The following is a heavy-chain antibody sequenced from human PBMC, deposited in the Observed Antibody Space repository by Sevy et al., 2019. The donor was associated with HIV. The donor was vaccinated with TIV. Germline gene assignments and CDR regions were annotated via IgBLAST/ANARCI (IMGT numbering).Heavy chain of an antibody. CDR2: INPSGGST. CDR1: GYNLNNYY. CDR3: ARVYYYDYSGPGY. Sequence: ASVKVSCKASGYNLNNYYMHWVRQAPGQGLEWRGLINPSGGSTSDAQKFQGRVTMTRDTSTSTLHMELSSLRSEDTAVYYCARVYYYDYSGPGYWGQGTLVTVSS. J-gene: IGHJ4*02. D-gene: IGHD3-22*01. V-gene: IGHV1-46*02.